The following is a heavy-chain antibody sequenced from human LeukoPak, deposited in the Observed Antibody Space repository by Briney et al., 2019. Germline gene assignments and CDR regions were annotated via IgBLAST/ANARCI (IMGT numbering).Heavy chain of an antibody. J-gene: IGHJ4*02. CDR2: INHSGST. V-gene: IGHV4-34*01. Sequence: PSETLSLTCAVYGGSFSGYYWNWIRQPPGKGLEWIGEINHSGSTNYNPSLRSRVTISVDTSKSQFSLKLSSVTAADTAVYYCARAQYVDISGFYPGYWGQGTLVTV. CDR1: GGSFSGYY. CDR3: ARAQYVDISGFYPGY. D-gene: IGHD3-22*01.